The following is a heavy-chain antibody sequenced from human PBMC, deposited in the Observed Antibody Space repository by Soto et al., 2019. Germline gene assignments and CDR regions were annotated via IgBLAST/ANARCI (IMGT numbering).Heavy chain of an antibody. Sequence: EVQLVESGGGLVQPGRSLRLSCAASGFSFDDYAMHWVRQAPGKGLEWVSGISWNSGSIGYADSVRGRFTISRDNAKNPLYLRMDRLRADDTALYFCAKNSGAGNSYTSSSFDYWGQGTLVTVSS. CDR1: GFSFDDYA. D-gene: IGHD6-6*01. CDR2: ISWNSGSI. CDR3: AKNSGAGNSYTSSSFDY. V-gene: IGHV3-9*01. J-gene: IGHJ4*02.